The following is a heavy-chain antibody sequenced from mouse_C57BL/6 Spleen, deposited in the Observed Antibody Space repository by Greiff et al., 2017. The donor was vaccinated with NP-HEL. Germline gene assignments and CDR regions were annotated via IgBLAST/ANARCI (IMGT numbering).Heavy chain of an antibody. CDR1: GFTFSSYA. D-gene: IGHD1-1*01. CDR3: TRDITTVVVYVLYAMDY. V-gene: IGHV5-9-1*02. CDR2: TSSGGDYI. Sequence: EVQLQESGEGLVKPGGSLKLSCAASGFTFSSYAMSWVRQTPEKRLEWVVYTSSGGDYIYYADTVKGRFTISRDNARNTLYLQMSSLKSEDTAMYYCTRDITTVVVYVLYAMDYWGQGTSVTVSS. J-gene: IGHJ4*01.